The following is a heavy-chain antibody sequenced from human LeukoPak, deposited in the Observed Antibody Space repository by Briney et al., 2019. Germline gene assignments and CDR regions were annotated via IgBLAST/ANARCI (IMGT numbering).Heavy chain of an antibody. J-gene: IGHJ4*02. Sequence: GGALRLSCAATWLSVSSNFMSWGRQGPGKGLEWVGRIKSKTDGGTTDYAAPVKGRFTISRDDSKNTLYLQMNSLKTEDTAVYYCITDSSYLYGSGSYGRFWYWGQGTLVTVSS. CDR2: IKSKTDGGTT. V-gene: IGHV3-15*01. CDR1: WLSVSSNF. CDR3: ITDSSYLYGSGSYGRFWY. D-gene: IGHD3-10*01.